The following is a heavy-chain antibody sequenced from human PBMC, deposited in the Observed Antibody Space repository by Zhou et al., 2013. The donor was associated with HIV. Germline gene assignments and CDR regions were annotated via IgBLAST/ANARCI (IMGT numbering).Heavy chain of an antibody. Sequence: VQLVQSGAEVKKPGAAVKVSCKASGYTFTGYYIHWVRQAPGQGLEWMGWINPKSGDTLYAQKFQDRATMTRDTSITTAYMELSSLRSDESAIFYCARQGQGSIVAAGFDYWGQGTLVTVSS. V-gene: IGHV1-2*02. J-gene: IGHJ4*02. CDR2: INPKSGDT. D-gene: IGHD1-26*01. CDR3: ARQGQGSIVAAGFDY. CDR1: GYTFTGYY.